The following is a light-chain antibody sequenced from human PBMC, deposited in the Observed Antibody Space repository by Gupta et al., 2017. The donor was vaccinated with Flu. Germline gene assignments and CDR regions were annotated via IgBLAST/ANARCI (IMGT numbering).Light chain of an antibody. CDR3: KQDNNCPFT. Sequence: DVELTQCLHPLPVTLERPASISCKSSQSFVYRNGNTDLHWFQQRPGQSPRLLIYGVSSRDSGVPDRFSGSGSGTDFTLTISSVQAEDVGVYYCKQDNNCPFTFGHGTKVYIE. CDR2: GVS. J-gene: IGKJ3*01. V-gene: IGKV2-30*01. CDR1: QSFVYRNGNTD.